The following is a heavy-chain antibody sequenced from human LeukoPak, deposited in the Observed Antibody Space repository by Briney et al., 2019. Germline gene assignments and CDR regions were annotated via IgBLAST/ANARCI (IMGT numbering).Heavy chain of an antibody. CDR1: GFTFSSYA. Sequence: GGSLILSCAASGFTFSSYAMHWVRQAPGKGLEWVAVISYDGSNKYYADSVKGRFTISRDNSKNTLYLQMNSLRAEDTAVYYCARAKGVYCSGGSCYSSPFDYWGQGTLVTVSS. CDR3: ARAKGVYCSGGSCYSSPFDY. J-gene: IGHJ4*02. D-gene: IGHD2-15*01. V-gene: IGHV3-30*04. CDR2: ISYDGSNK.